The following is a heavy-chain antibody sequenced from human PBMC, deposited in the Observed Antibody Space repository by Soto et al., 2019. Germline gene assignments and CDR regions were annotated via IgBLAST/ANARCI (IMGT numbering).Heavy chain of an antibody. D-gene: IGHD6-19*01. CDR1: GFIVSSYY. CDR2: IYSGGST. V-gene: IGHV3-53*01. J-gene: IGHJ3*01. Sequence: GGSLRLSCAGSGFIVSSYYMSWVRQAPGKGLEWISVIYSGGSTYYADCVKGRFTISRDNSENTLYLQLNSLRAEDTAVYYCAKSGGNGWFADAFDVWGQGTMVTVSS. CDR3: AKSGGNGWFADAFDV.